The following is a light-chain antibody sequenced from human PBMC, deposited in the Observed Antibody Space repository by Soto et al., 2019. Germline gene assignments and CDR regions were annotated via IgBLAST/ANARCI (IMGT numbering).Light chain of an antibody. CDR2: DAS. Sequence: DVPLTQSPPSLSASVGDRVTITCQASQDITTYLHWYQQKPGKAPQLLISDASSLAPGVPSRFSGSGSGTDFSFTISSLQPEDSGIYYCQQYYDHPPLTFGGGSTVE. V-gene: IGKV1-33*01. CDR3: QQYYDHPPLT. J-gene: IGKJ4*01. CDR1: QDITTY.